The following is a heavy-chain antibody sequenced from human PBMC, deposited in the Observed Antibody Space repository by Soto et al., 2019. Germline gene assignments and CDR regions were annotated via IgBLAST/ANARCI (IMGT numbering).Heavy chain of an antibody. CDR3: AKAVPPFVVVTASDY. CDR2: ISYDGTNK. D-gene: IGHD2-21*02. J-gene: IGHJ4*02. V-gene: IGHV3-30*18. CDR1: GFTFRNFG. Sequence: GGSLRLSCAASGFTFRNFGMHWVRQAPGKGLGWVAVISYDGTNKYYADSVKGRFTISRDNSKNTLYLQINSLRAEDTAVYYCAKAVPPFVVVTASDYWGQGTLVTVSS.